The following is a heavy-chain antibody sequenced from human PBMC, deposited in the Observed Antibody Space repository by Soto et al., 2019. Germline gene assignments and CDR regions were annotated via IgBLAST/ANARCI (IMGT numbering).Heavy chain of an antibody. Sequence: SETLSLTCTVSGASINSDDYYWSWIRQPPGKGLEWIGYISHSGNTYYSPSLQSRVAISVDTSRNQFSLRLNSVTAADTAVYYCARASTVTTGAKFGSWGQGALVTV. J-gene: IGHJ4*02. D-gene: IGHD4-17*01. CDR2: ISHSGNT. V-gene: IGHV4-30-4*01. CDR3: ARASTVTTGAKFGS. CDR1: GASINSDDYY.